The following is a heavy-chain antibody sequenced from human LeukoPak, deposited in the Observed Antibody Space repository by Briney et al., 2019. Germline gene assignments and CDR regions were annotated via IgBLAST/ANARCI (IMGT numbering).Heavy chain of an antibody. CDR3: ARHTAVAGRRGWFDP. V-gene: IGHV4-59*08. CDR2: IYYSGST. CDR1: GGSISSYY. Sequence: SETLSLTCTVSGGSISSYYWSWIRQPPGKGLEWIGYIYYSGSTHYNPSLKSRVTISVDTSKNQFSLKLSSVTAADTAVYYCARHTAVAGRRGWFDPWGQGTLVTVSS. D-gene: IGHD6-19*01. J-gene: IGHJ5*02.